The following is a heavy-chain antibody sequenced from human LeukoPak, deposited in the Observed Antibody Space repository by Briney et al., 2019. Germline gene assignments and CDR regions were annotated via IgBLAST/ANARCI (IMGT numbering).Heavy chain of an antibody. Sequence: SETLSLTCRVSGASISTYYWSWIRQPVGKGLEWIGQIKTTGSTHCNSSLESRVTMSLDTSRNQFSLKLNSVTAAGTAVYYCAKSNGYGLIDIWGQGTMVTVSS. V-gene: IGHV4-4*07. CDR2: IKTTGST. J-gene: IGHJ3*02. D-gene: IGHD3-22*01. CDR1: GASISTYY. CDR3: AKSNGYGLIDI.